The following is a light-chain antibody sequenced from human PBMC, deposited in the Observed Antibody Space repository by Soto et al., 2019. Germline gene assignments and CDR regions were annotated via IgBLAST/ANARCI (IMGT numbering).Light chain of an antibody. Sequence: DIQMTQSPSTLSGSVGDRVTIPCRAIQTISSWLAWYQQKTGKAPKLLIYKASTLKSGVPARFSGSGSGTEFTLTISSLQPDDFATYYCQHYNSYSEAFGQGTKLELK. CDR2: KAS. J-gene: IGKJ1*01. CDR1: QTISSW. V-gene: IGKV1-5*03. CDR3: QHYNSYSEA.